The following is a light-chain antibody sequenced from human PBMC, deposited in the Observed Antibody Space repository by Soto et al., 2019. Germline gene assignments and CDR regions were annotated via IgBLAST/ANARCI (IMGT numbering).Light chain of an antibody. CDR2: LGS. Sequence: DIVMTQSPLSLPVTPGEPASISCRSSQSLLHSNGYNYLDWYLQKPGQSPQLLIYLGSNRASGVPARFSGSGSGTDFTLKISRVEAEDVGVYYCMQARRPPTFGRGTKVEIK. CDR1: QSLLHSNGYNY. CDR3: MQARRPPT. J-gene: IGKJ4*01. V-gene: IGKV2-28*01.